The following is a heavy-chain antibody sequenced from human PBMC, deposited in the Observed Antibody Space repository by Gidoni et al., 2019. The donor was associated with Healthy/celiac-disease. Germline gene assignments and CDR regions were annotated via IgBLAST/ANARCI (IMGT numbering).Heavy chain of an antibody. Sequence: EVQLLESGGGLVQPGGSLRLSCAASGFTFSSYAMRWVRQAPGKGLEWVSAISGSGGSTYYADSVKGRFTISRDNSKNTLYLQMNSLRAEDTAVYYCAKDLRADIVVVVAATPFDYWGQGTLVTVSS. V-gene: IGHV3-23*01. CDR2: ISGSGGST. CDR3: AKDLRADIVVVVAATPFDY. J-gene: IGHJ4*02. D-gene: IGHD2-15*01. CDR1: GFTFSSYA.